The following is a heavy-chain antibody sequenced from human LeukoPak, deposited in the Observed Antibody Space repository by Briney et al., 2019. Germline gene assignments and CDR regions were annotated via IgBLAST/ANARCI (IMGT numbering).Heavy chain of an antibody. CDR1: GYTFTSYY. V-gene: IGHV1-46*01. J-gene: IGHJ4*02. D-gene: IGHD5-18*01. CDR2: INPSGGST. Sequence: ASVKVSCKASGYTFTSYYMHWVRQAPGQGLEWMGIINPSGGSTSYAQKFQGRVTMTRDTSTSTVYMELSSLRSEDTAVYYCARGAVFRGYSYGPSIDYWGQGTLVTASS. CDR3: ARGAVFRGYSYGPSIDY.